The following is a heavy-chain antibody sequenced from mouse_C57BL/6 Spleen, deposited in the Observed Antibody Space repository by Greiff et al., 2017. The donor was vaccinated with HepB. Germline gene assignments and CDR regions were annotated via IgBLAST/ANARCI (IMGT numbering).Heavy chain of an antibody. CDR1: GFNIKNTY. Sequence: EVQLQQSVAELVRPGASVKLSCTASGFNIKNTYMHWVKQRPEQGLEWIGRIDTANGTPKYAPKFQGKATITAATSSHTAYLQLSSLTSEDTAIYYCASGEGYFDVWGTGTTVTVSS. CDR2: IDTANGTP. V-gene: IGHV14-3*01. J-gene: IGHJ1*03. CDR3: ASGEGYFDV.